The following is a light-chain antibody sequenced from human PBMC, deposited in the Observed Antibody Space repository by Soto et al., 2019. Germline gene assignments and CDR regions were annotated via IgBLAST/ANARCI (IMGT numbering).Light chain of an antibody. CDR1: QSISNL. V-gene: IGKV1-5*01. CDR2: DAS. CDR3: QQYNSFSGT. J-gene: IGKJ1*01. Sequence: DSQMTQSPSTLSASVGDRVTITYRASQSISNLLAWYQQKPGKAPDLLIYDASTLQSGVPSRFSGSGSGTEFTLTISSLQPDDFATYYCQQYNSFSGTFGQGTKVEIK.